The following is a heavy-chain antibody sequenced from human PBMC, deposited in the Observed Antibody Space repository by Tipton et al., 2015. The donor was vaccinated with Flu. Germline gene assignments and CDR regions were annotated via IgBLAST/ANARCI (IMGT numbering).Heavy chain of an antibody. Sequence: TLSLTCTVSGGSIRNYYWSWIRQPAGKGLEWIGRISHSGSTNYNASLNGRVTMSVDPSKGQLSLRLSSATAADTAKYYCARDLRGYSGYTGGDAFDVWGQGTMVTGSS. CDR1: GGSIRNYY. CDR2: ISHSGST. CDR3: ARDLRGYSGYTGGDAFDV. V-gene: IGHV4-4*07. D-gene: IGHD5-12*01. J-gene: IGHJ3*01.